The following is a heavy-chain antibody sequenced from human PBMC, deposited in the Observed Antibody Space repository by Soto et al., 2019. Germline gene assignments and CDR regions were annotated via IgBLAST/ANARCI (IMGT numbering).Heavy chain of an antibody. Sequence: GGSLRLSCAASGFTFSNYGMHWVRQTPGKGLEWVALILYDGSNKYYADSVKGRFTISRDNSKNTLYLQVSSLRAEDTAVYYCAKSRDAYNFYFYYGMDVWGQGTSVTVSS. CDR3: AKSRDAYNFYFYYGMDV. CDR1: GFTFSNYG. V-gene: IGHV3-30*18. CDR2: ILYDGSNK. J-gene: IGHJ6*02. D-gene: IGHD1-1*01.